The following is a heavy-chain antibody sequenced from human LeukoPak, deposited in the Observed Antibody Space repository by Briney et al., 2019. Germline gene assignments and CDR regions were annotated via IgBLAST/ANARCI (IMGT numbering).Heavy chain of an antibody. J-gene: IGHJ4*02. CDR2: ISYDGSNK. V-gene: IGHV3-30-3*01. D-gene: IGHD6-19*01. CDR1: GFTFSSYA. CDR3: AAFPRIAVANYFDY. Sequence: GGSLRLSCAASGFTFSSYAMHWVRQAPGKGLEWVAVISYDGSNKYYADSVKGRFTISRDNSKNTLYLQMNSLRAEDTAVYYCAAFPRIAVANYFDYGAREPLVTVS.